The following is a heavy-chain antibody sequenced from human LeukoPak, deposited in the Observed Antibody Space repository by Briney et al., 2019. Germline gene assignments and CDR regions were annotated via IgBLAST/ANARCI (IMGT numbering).Heavy chain of an antibody. CDR2: ISYDGSNR. V-gene: IGHV3-30*02. CDR1: GFTFSSSG. J-gene: IGHJ4*02. CDR3: AKETRGSYSDY. Sequence: GGSLRLSCAASGFTFSSSGMHWVRRAPGKGLEWVAFISYDGSNRYYADSVKGRFTISRDNSKNTLYLQMNSLRAEDRAVYYCAKETRGSYSDYWGQGTLVTVSS. D-gene: IGHD5-12*01.